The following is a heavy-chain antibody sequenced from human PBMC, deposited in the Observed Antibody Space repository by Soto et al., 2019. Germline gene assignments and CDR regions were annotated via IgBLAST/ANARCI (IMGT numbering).Heavy chain of an antibody. CDR1: GYTFTSYG. D-gene: IGHD3-3*01. CDR3: ARLLFLEWFDDY. V-gene: IGHV1-18*04. J-gene: IGHJ4*02. CDR2: ISTYNGNT. Sequence: ASVKVSCKTSGYTFTSYGISWVRQAPGQGLEWMGWISTYNGNTNYAQKFQGRATMTTDTSTTTAYMELRSLKSDDTAVYYCARLLFLEWFDDYWGQGTLVTVSS.